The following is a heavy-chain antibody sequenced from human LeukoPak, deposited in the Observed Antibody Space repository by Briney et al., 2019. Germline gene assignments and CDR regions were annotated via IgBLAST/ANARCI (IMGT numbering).Heavy chain of an antibody. J-gene: IGHJ5*01. V-gene: IGHV3-48*04. Sequence: PGGSLRLSCAASGFTFSSYSMNWVRQAPGKGLEWVSSISSSGRTIYYADSVKGRFTISRDNAKNSLYLQMNSLRAEDTAVYYCARGWFDCWGQGALVTVSS. CDR3: ARGWFDC. CDR1: GFTFSSYS. CDR2: ISSSGRTI.